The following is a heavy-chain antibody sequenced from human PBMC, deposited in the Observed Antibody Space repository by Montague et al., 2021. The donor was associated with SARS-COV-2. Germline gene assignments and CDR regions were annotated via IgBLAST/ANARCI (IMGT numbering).Heavy chain of an antibody. Sequence: SETLSLICAVYGGSFSGYYWSWIRQPPGKGLEWIGEINHSGSTKYNPSLKSRVTISVDTSKNQFSLKLSSVTVADTAVYYCARGTKGVFTCDYASGGYASDYWGQGTLVTVSS. J-gene: IGHJ4*02. CDR3: ARGTKGVFTCDYASGGYASDY. V-gene: IGHV4-34*01. CDR1: GGSFSGYY. CDR2: INHSGST. D-gene: IGHD3-22*01.